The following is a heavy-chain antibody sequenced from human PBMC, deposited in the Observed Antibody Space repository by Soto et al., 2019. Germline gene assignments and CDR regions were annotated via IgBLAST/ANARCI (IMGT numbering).Heavy chain of an antibody. J-gene: IGHJ3*02. CDR3: ARPRNRDYYDSSASDDAFDI. CDR2: ISSSSSYI. CDR1: GFTFSSYS. Sequence: GGSLRLSCAASGFTFSSYSMNWVRQAQGKGMEWVSSISSSSSYIYYADSVKGRFTISRDNAKNSLYLQMNSLRAEDTAVYYCARPRNRDYYDSSASDDAFDIWGQGTMVTVSS. D-gene: IGHD3-22*01. V-gene: IGHV3-21*01.